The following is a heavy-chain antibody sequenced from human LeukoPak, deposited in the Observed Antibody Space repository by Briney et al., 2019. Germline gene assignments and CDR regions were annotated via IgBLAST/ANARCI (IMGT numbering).Heavy chain of an antibody. V-gene: IGHV3-23*01. CDR1: GFTFSSYA. J-gene: IGHJ4*02. D-gene: IGHD2-15*01. CDR2: ISGSSGST. CDR3: AKDLPSGRQPGGRTY. Sequence: GGSLRLSCAASGFTFSSYAMSWVRQAPGKGLEWVSSISGSSGSTYYADSVMGRFTISRDNSKNTLYLQMNSLRAEDTAVYYCAKDLPSGRQPGGRTYWGQGTLVTVSS.